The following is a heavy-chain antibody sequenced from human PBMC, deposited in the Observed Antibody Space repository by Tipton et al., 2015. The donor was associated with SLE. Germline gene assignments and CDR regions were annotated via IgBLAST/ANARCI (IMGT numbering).Heavy chain of an antibody. V-gene: IGHV4-59*01. Sequence: TLSLTCTVSGGPISSYYWTWIRQPPGKGLEWIGYIYYSGSTNYNPSLKSRVTISVDTSKNQFSLKLSSVTAADTAVYYCATSVGVTSAFDIWGQGTMVTVSS. J-gene: IGHJ3*02. CDR2: IYYSGST. CDR3: ATSVGVTSAFDI. CDR1: GGPISSYY. D-gene: IGHD1-26*01.